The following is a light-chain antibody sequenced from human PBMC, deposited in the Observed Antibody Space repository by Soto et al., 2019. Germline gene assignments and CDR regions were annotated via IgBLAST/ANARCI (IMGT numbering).Light chain of an antibody. Sequence: QSALTQPASVSGSPGQSITISCTGTSSDVGSYNLVSWYQQHPGKAPKLMIYEGSKRPSGVSNRFSGSKSGNTASLTISGLQAEHEADYYCCSYAGSRTLVVFGGGTKVTVL. J-gene: IGLJ2*01. CDR2: EGS. CDR1: SSDVGSYNL. V-gene: IGLV2-23*03. CDR3: CSYAGSRTLVV.